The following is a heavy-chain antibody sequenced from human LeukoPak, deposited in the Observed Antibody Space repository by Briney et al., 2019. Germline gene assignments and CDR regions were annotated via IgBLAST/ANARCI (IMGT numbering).Heavy chain of an antibody. CDR2: IYPAGST. V-gene: IGHV4-38-2*02. CDR1: GYSISSGYY. Sequence: SETLSLTCTVSGYSISSGYYWGWIRQPPGKGLEWIGNIYPAGSTYYNPSLKSRVTISVDTSKNQFSLKVSSVSAADTAVYYCARAYSSSWYSNWFDPWGQGTLVTVSS. J-gene: IGHJ5*02. CDR3: ARAYSSSWYSNWFDP. D-gene: IGHD6-13*01.